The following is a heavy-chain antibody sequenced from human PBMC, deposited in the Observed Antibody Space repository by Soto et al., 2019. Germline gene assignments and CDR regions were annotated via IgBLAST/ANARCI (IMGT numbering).Heavy chain of an antibody. CDR1: RFIFRTYA. J-gene: IGHJ4*02. D-gene: IGHD6-13*01. CDR2: ISNNEDTT. V-gene: IGHV3-64D*06. CDR3: VKASYTDSWYFEH. Sequence: VGSLRLSCSASRFIFRTYAMHWVRQTPAKGLEFVSGISNNEDTTYYADSVKGRFTISRDNSKNTLYLQMSDLRAEGTAIYYCVKASYTDSWYFEHWGQGTLVTVSS.